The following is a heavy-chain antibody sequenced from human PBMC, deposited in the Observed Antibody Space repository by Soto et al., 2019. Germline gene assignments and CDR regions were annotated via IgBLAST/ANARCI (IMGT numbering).Heavy chain of an antibody. CDR1: RYSFTNYW. Sequence: LGASLKISCQGSRYSFTNYWIGWVRQIPGKGLEWMGIIYPGDSDTKYGPSFEGQFNISADRSTSTAYLQWGSLQASDTAMYYCARPPSYYYDSSFETRDAVDVWGQGTLVTVSS. D-gene: IGHD3-22*01. J-gene: IGHJ3*01. CDR2: IYPGDSDT. CDR3: ARPPSYYYDSSFETRDAVDV. V-gene: IGHV5-51*01.